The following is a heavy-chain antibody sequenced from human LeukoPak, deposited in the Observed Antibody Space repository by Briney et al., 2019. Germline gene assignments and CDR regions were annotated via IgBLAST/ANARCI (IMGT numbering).Heavy chain of an antibody. CDR2: IIPILGTA. Sequence: AVTVSFMASLGTFSSHAISWVRQAPGQGLEWVGGIIPILGTANYAQKFQGRVTITADETTSTAYMWLSSLRSEDTAVYYCARDLDHGYEYYYYCYMDVWGKGTTVTVSS. V-gene: IGHV1-69*13. D-gene: IGHD3-3*01. J-gene: IGHJ6*03. CDR3: ARDLDHGYEYYYYCYMDV. CDR1: LGTFSSHA.